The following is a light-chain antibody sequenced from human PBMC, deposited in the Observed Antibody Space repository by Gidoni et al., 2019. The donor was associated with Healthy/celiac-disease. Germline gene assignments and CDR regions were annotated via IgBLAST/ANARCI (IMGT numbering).Light chain of an antibody. CDR1: QRVSSY. CDR3: QQRSNWPRCT. J-gene: IGKJ3*01. V-gene: IGKV3-11*01. CDR2: EAS. Sequence: IVLTHSPATLSLSPGERATLSCRASQRVSSYLAWYQQNPGQDPRLLIYEASNRATGIPARFSGSGSWTDFTLTISSREPEDFAVYYCQQRSNWPRCTFGPGTKVDIK.